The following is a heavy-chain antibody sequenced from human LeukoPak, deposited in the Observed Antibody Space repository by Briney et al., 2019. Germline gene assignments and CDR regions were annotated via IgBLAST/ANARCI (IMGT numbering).Heavy chain of an antibody. V-gene: IGHV1-69*05. J-gene: IGHJ4*02. CDR3: ARSYYYDSSGYYWVPFDY. Sequence: SVKVSCKASRSTFSSYAISWVLHALRQVLEWIERNIPIFGTANYAQKLQGRVTITTDESTSTAYMELGSLRSEDTAVYYCARSYYYDSSGYYWVPFDYWGQGTLVTVSS. CDR2: NIPIFGTA. D-gene: IGHD3-22*01. CDR1: RSTFSSYA.